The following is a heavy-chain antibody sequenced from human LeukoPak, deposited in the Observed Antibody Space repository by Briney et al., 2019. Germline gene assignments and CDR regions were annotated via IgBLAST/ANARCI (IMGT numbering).Heavy chain of an antibody. D-gene: IGHD5-18*01. Sequence: GGSLRLSCAASGFTFSSCAMSWGRQAPGKGLEWVSAISGSGGSTYYADSVKGRFTISRDNSKNTLYLQMNSLRAEDTAVYCCAKVPSPPAMVDYWGQGTLVTVSS. CDR1: GFTFSSCA. J-gene: IGHJ4*02. CDR2: ISGSGGST. CDR3: AKVPSPPAMVDY. V-gene: IGHV3-23*01.